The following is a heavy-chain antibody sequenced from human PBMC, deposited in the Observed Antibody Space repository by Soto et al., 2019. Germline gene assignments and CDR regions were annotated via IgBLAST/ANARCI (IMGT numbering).Heavy chain of an antibody. Sequence: GGSLRLSCVVSGFPFSAYAMSWVLQAPGKGLQWVSGVGGSDSDKHYADSVRGRFIVSRDNSKNTLYLQMNSLRADDTAVYYCAKDATAVNGVWDPFEMRAQRTAVPVAS. J-gene: IGHJ3*02. CDR1: GFPFSAYA. D-gene: IGHD2-8*01. CDR2: VGGSDSDK. V-gene: IGHV3-23*01. CDR3: AKDATAVNGVWDPFEM.